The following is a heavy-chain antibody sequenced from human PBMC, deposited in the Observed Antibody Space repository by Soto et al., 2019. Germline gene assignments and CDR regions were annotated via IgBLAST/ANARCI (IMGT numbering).Heavy chain of an antibody. CDR2: ISGSGGST. J-gene: IGHJ4*02. CDR1: GFTFSSYA. D-gene: IGHD2-8*01. CDR3: AKGYWGCTNGVCYFDY. V-gene: IGHV3-23*01. Sequence: GGSLRLSCAASGFTFSSYAMIWVRQAPGKGLEWVSAISGSGGSTYYADSVKVRFTISRDNSKNTLYLQMNSLRAEDTAVYYCAKGYWGCTNGVCYFDYWGQGTLVTVSS.